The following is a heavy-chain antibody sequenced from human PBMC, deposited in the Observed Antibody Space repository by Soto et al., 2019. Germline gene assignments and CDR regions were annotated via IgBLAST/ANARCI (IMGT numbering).Heavy chain of an antibody. CDR1: GFTFSNYA. J-gene: IGHJ5*01. D-gene: IGHD6-25*01. CDR2: ISTSGGNT. V-gene: IGHV3-23*01. CDR3: TKDGRHDS. Sequence: EVQLLESGGGLVQPGGSLRLSCAASGFTFSNYAMTWVRQAPGKGLECVSTISTSGGNTHYADSVKGRFPVSRDNSKNTLSLQMSSLRAEDTAVYYCTKDGRHDSWGQGTLVTVSS.